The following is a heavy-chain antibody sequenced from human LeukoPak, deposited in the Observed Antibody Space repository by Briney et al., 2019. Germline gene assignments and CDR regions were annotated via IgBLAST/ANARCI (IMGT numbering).Heavy chain of an antibody. CDR1: GFTFSSYA. V-gene: IGHV3-30*04. CDR3: ARDKLGGYYYYGMDV. D-gene: IGHD7-27*01. Sequence: GRSLRLSCAASGFTFSSYAMHWVRQAPGKGLEWVAVIPYDGSNKYYADSVKGRFTISRDNSKNTLYLQMNSLRAEDTAVYYCARDKLGGYYYYGMDVWGKGTTVTVSS. CDR2: IPYDGSNK. J-gene: IGHJ6*04.